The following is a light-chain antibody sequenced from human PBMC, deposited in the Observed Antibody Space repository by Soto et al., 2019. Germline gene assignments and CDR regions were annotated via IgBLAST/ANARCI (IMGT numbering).Light chain of an antibody. CDR3: QQSYSTLP. V-gene: IGKV1-39*01. Sequence: MAPSTFTLFASVGDRVNITCRASQTITRWMAWYQQKPGKAPKLLIYAASSLQSGVPSRFSGSGSGTDFTLTISSLQPEDFATYYCQQSYSTLPFGQGTRLEI. CDR2: AAS. CDR1: QTITRW. J-gene: IGKJ5*01.